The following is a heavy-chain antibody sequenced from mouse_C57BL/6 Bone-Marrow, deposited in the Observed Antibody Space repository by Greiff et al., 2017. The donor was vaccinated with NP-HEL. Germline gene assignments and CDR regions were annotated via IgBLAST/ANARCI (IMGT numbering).Heavy chain of an antibody. CDR3: AAIYYGNHLGFAY. V-gene: IGHV1-82*01. D-gene: IGHD2-1*01. J-gene: IGHJ3*01. Sequence: QVQLQQSGPELVKPGASVKISCTASGYAFSSSWMNWVKQRPGKGLEWIGRIYPGDGDTNYNGKFKGKATLTADKSSSTAYMQLSSLTSEDSAVYFCAAIYYGNHLGFAYWGQGTLVTVSA. CDR2: IYPGDGDT. CDR1: GYAFSSSW.